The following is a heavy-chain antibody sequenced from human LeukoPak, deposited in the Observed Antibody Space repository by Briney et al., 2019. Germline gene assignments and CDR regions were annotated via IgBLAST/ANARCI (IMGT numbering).Heavy chain of an antibody. V-gene: IGHV4-59*01. Sequence: SETLSLTCTVSGGSISSYYWRWIRQPPGKGLEWIGYIYYSGSTNYNPSLKSRVTISVDTSKNQFSLKLSSVTAADTAVYYCARDRGDYCSGGSCYGVAFDIWGQGTMVTVSS. D-gene: IGHD2-15*01. CDR2: IYYSGST. CDR1: GGSISSYY. J-gene: IGHJ3*02. CDR3: ARDRGDYCSGGSCYGVAFDI.